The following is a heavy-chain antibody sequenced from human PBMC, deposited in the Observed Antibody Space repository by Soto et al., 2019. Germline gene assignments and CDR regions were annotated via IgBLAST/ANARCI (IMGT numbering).Heavy chain of an antibody. J-gene: IGHJ4*02. D-gene: IGHD2-2*01. CDR3: AREVRPTSSPTLDF. V-gene: IGHV1-18*01. CDR2: ISAYNGNT. Sequence: ASVKPSCKDCGYTFTSNGISWVRQAPKQGLEWMGWISAYNGNTNYAQKVQGRVTMTTDTSTGTAYMELRSLRAEDTAVYYCAREVRPTSSPTLDFWGQGTLVTVSS. CDR1: GYTFTSNG.